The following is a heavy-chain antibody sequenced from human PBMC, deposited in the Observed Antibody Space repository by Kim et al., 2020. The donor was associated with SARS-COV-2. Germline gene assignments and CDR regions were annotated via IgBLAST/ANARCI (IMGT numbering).Heavy chain of an antibody. D-gene: IGHD6-19*01. CDR3: ARQWLVTNYFDY. J-gene: IGHJ4*02. V-gene: IGHV4-59*08. CDR2: IYYSGST. CDR1: GGSISSYY. Sequence: SETLSLTCTVSGGSISSYYWSWIRQPPGKGLEWIGDIYYSGSTNYNPSLKSRGTITVDTSKNQFSLKLSSGTAADTAVYYCARQWLVTNYFDYWGQGTLVTVSS.